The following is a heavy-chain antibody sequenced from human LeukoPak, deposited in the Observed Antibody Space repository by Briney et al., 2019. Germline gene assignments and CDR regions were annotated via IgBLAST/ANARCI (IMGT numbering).Heavy chain of an antibody. CDR2: IFTGGGT. CDR1: GFTVSDNY. CDR3: AGSWHFDY. J-gene: IGHJ4*02. V-gene: IGHV3-53*01. Sequence: GGSLRLSCAASGFTVSDNYMTWVRQAPGKGLEWVSVIFTGGGTYYADSVKGRFTISRDSSKTTVYLQVNSLRAEDTAVYYCAGSWHFDYWGQGTLVTVSS.